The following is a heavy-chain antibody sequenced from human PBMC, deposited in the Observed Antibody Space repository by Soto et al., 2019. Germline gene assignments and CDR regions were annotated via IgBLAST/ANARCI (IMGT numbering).Heavy chain of an antibody. CDR1: GGSFNGYY. J-gene: IGHJ4*02. V-gene: IGHV4-4*07. D-gene: IGHD3-22*01. CDR2: MYTSGST. Sequence: SETLSLTCTVSGGSFNGYYWSWIRQPAGKGLESIGRMYTSGSTNYNPSLKGRVTMSIDTSENQFSLKLTSVTAADTAVYYCARGTLMDYYDSSGYYFDYWGQGTPVTVSS. CDR3: ARGTLMDYYDSSGYYFDY.